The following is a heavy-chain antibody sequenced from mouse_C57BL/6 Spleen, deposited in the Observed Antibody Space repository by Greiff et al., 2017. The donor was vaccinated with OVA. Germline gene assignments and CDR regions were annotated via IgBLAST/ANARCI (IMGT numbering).Heavy chain of an antibody. J-gene: IGHJ2*01. CDR1: GYSFTGYY. Sequence: VQLQQSGPELVKPGASVKISCKASGYSFTGYYMNWVKQSPEKSLEWIGEINPSTGGTTYNQKFKAKATLTADKSSSTAYMQLKILTSEDSAVYYCARRRMVFDYWGQGTTLSVSS. D-gene: IGHD2-3*01. V-gene: IGHV1-42*01. CDR3: ARRRMVFDY. CDR2: INPSTGGT.